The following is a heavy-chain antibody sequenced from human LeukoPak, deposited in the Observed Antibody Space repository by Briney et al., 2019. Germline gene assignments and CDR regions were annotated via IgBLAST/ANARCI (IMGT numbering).Heavy chain of an antibody. J-gene: IGHJ4*02. V-gene: IGHV4-34*01. CDR3: ARHNIRYFDWLSNSNYFDY. D-gene: IGHD3-9*01. CDR2: INHSGST. Sequence: WVRQMPGKGLEWIGEINHSGSTNYNPSLKSRVTISVDTSKNQFSLKLSSVTAADTAVYYCARHNIRYFDWLSNSNYFDYWGQGTLVTVSS.